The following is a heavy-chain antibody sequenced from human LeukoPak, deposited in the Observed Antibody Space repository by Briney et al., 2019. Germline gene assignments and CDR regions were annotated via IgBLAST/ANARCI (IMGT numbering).Heavy chain of an antibody. CDR1: GFTFSSYA. J-gene: IGHJ4*02. CDR2: ISGSGGST. V-gene: IGHV3-23*01. D-gene: IGHD3-22*01. Sequence: PGGSLRLSCAASGFTFSSYAMSWVRQAPGKGLEWVSAISGSGGSTYYADSVKGRFTISRDNSKNTLYLQMNSLRAEDTAVYYCAKVRAYYYDSSGYYYLDYWGQGTLVTVSS. CDR3: AKVRAYYYDSSGYYYLDY.